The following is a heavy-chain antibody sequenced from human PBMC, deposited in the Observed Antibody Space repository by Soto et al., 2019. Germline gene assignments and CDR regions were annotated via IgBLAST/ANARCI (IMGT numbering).Heavy chain of an antibody. Sequence: SETLSLTCAVSGVSISSGGYSWSWIRQPPGKGLEWIGYIYHSGSTYYNPSLKSRLTITKDTSKNQVVLTMTNMDPVDTATYYCAHGLLEDSIDYWGQGTLVTVSS. D-gene: IGHD3-22*01. V-gene: IGHV4-30-2*02. CDR1: GVSISSGGYS. J-gene: IGHJ4*02. CDR2: IYHSGST. CDR3: AHGLLEDSIDY.